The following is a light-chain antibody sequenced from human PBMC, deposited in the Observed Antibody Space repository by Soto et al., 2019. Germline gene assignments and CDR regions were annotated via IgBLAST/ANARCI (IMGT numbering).Light chain of an antibody. CDR1: SSDVGGYNY. J-gene: IGLJ1*01. CDR2: DVS. V-gene: IGLV2-14*03. Sequence: QSVLTQPASVSGSPGQSITFSCTGTSSDVGGYNYVSWYQQHPDKAPKLIIYDVSNRPSGVSNRFSGSKSGNTASLTISGLQAEDEADYFCTSYTTIGTYVFGTGTKVTVL. CDR3: TSYTTIGTYV.